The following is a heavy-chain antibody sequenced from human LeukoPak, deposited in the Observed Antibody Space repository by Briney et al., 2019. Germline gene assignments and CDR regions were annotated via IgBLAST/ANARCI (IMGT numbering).Heavy chain of an antibody. D-gene: IGHD6-13*01. CDR1: GGSFSGYY. CDR3: ATGYSSSWLDGYYYYGMDV. J-gene: IGHJ6*04. CDR2: INHSGST. V-gene: IGHV4-34*01. Sequence: SETLSPTCAVYGGSFSGYYWSWIRQPPGKGLEWIGEINHSGSTNYNPSLKSRVTISVDTSKNQFSLKLSSVTAADTAVYYCATGYSSSWLDGYYYYGMDVWGKGTTVTVSS.